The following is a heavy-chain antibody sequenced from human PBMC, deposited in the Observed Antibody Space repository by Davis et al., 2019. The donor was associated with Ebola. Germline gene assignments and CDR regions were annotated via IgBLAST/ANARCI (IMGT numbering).Heavy chain of an antibody. CDR3: AKARVDSGSNPIFDY. D-gene: IGHD1-26*01. CDR1: GFTFSNYA. J-gene: IGHJ4*02. V-gene: IGHV3-23*01. Sequence: GESLKLSCAASGFTFSNYAMSWVRQAPGKGLEWVASISASDGTIKYAESVKGRFTISRDNSKSTLYLQMNSLRGEDTAVYYCAKARVDSGSNPIFDYWGRGTLVTVSS. CDR2: ISASDGTI.